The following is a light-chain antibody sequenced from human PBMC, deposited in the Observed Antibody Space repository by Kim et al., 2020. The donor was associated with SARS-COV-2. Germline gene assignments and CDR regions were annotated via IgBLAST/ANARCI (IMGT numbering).Light chain of an antibody. CDR1: QGIRNY. CDR3: QQYDNVPYT. J-gene: IGKJ2*01. CDR2: DAS. V-gene: IGKV1-33*01. Sequence: DIVMTQSPSSLSASVGDRVTITCQASQGIRNYLNWFHQKPGKVPKLLISDASNLETGVTSRFSGRASGTHFTFTISSLQPEDTGTYYCQQYDNVPYTFGQGTKLEI.